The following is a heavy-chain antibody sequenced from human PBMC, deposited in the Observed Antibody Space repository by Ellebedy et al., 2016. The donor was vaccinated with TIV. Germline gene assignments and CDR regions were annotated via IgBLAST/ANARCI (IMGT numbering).Heavy chain of an antibody. D-gene: IGHD5-24*01. Sequence: GESLKISCVASGFTFSGYAMSWVRQAPGKGLEWVSGINNGGRTTSYADSVKGRFTISRDNSENTLYLHMNSLRSEDTAVYYCAKDAREKARISWEHDSWGQGTLVTVSS. CDR1: GFTFSGYA. CDR3: AKDAREKARISWEHDS. CDR2: INNGGRTT. J-gene: IGHJ4*02. V-gene: IGHV3-23*01.